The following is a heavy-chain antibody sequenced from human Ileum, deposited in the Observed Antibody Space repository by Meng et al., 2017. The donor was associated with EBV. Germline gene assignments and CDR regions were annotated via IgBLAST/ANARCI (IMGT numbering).Heavy chain of an antibody. V-gene: IGHV4-34*12. CDR2: IIHGGSP. Sequence: VALQEWGGGLLKPSDSLSLTCAVNGGSLSGADWNWIRQPPGKGLEWIGEIIHGGSPSYNPSLKSRVTISIDTSKNQLSLMLSSVTAADTAVYYCARRPTGIDYWGQGTLVTVSS. J-gene: IGHJ4*02. CDR3: ARRPTGIDY. D-gene: IGHD2-8*02. CDR1: GGSLSGAD.